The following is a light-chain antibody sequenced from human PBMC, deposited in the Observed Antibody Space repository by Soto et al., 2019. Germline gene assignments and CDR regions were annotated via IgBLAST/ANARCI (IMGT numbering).Light chain of an antibody. J-gene: IGLJ1*01. CDR1: SSAVWSYRL. CDR3: CSSAPSRSFD. Sequence: QSVLTQPASVSGSPGQSITSYCTGSSSAVWSYRLVSWYQHHPGKVPKLIIYEGSKRPSGVSNRFSGSEPDNPASLTISGLQSEDEADYYCCSSAPSRSFDFGSGTTFTVL. V-gene: IGLV2-23*01. CDR2: EGS.